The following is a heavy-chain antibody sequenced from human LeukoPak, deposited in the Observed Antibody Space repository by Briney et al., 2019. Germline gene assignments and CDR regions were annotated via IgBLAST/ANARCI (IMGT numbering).Heavy chain of an antibody. CDR3: AKLDDYSNYRPLDY. D-gene: IGHD4-11*01. Sequence: GGSLRLSGAASGFTFSSYGMHWVRQAPGKGLEGVAFIRYDGSNKYYADSVKGRFTISRDNSKNTPYLQMNSLRAEDTAVYYCAKLDDYSNYRPLDYWGQGTLVTVSS. J-gene: IGHJ4*02. V-gene: IGHV3-30*02. CDR2: IRYDGSNK. CDR1: GFTFSSYG.